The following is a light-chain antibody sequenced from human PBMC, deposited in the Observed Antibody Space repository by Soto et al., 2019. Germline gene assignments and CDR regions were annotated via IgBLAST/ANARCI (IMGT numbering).Light chain of an antibody. CDR1: QDISNY. V-gene: IGKV1-33*01. J-gene: IGKJ3*01. CDR2: DAS. Sequence: DIQMTQSPSSLSASVGDRVTITCQASQDISNYLNWYQQKPGKAPKLLIYDASNLETGVPSRFSGSGSGTDFTFTINSLQPEDIATYYCQQLGTFGPGTKVDIK. CDR3: QQLGT.